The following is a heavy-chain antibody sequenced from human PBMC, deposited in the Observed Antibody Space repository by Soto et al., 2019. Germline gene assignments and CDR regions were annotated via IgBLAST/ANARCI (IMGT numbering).Heavy chain of an antibody. CDR2: IYYSGST. J-gene: IGHJ3*02. CDR3: ARGGTYYDILTGRPDAFDI. V-gene: IGHV4-59*01. D-gene: IGHD3-9*01. CDR1: GCSISSYY. Sequence: SETLSLTCTVSGCSISSYYWSWIRQPPGKGLEWIGYIYYSGSTNYNPSLKSRVTISVDTSKNQFSLKLSSVTAADTAVYYCARGGTYYDILTGRPDAFDIWGQGTMVTVSS.